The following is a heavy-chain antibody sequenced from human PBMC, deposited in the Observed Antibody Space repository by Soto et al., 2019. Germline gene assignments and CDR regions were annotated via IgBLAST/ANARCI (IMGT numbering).Heavy chain of an antibody. CDR2: ISHSGTT. V-gene: IGHV4-59*08. CDR3: ARFPDYGAYVAP. J-gene: IGHJ5*02. CDR1: GASISSYH. Sequence: SETLSLTCIVSGASISSYHWSWVRQPPGKGLEWIGYISHSGTTNYNPSLKSRVTISPHASKNQFSLKLTSVTAADTAIYYCARFPDYGAYVAPWGQGTLVTVSS. D-gene: IGHD4-17*01.